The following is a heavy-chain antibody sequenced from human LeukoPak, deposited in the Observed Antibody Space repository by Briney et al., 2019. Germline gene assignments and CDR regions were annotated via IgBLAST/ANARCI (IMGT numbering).Heavy chain of an antibody. D-gene: IGHD2-15*01. J-gene: IGHJ4*02. Sequence: ASVKVSCKASGYTFTSYYMHWVRQAPGQGLEWMGWINPNSGGTNYAQKFQGRVTMTRDTSISTAYMELSRLRSDDTAVYYCAREGIVVVVAAFDYWGQGTLVTVSS. CDR2: INPNSGGT. CDR3: AREGIVVVVAAFDY. CDR1: GYTFTSYY. V-gene: IGHV1-2*02.